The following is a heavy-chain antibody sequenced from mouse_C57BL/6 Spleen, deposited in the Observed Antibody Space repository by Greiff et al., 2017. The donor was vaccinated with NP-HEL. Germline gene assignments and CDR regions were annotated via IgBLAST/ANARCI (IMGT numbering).Heavy chain of an antibody. V-gene: IGHV1-50*01. CDR3: ARSYYSNFYFDY. D-gene: IGHD2-5*01. CDR2: IDPSDSYT. J-gene: IGHJ2*01. CDR1: GYTFTSYW. Sequence: VQLQQSGAELVKPGASVKLSCKASGYTFTSYWMQWVKQRPGQGLEWIGEIDPSDSYTNYNQKFKGKATLTVDTSSSTAYMQLSSLTSEDSAVYYCARSYYSNFYFDYWGQGTTLTVSS.